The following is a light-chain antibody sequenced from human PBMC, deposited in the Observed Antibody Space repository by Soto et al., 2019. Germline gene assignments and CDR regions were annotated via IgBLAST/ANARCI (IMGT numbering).Light chain of an antibody. J-gene: IGKJ3*01. CDR2: GAS. CDR3: QQYGSSPPIT. CDR1: QSVSSSY. Sequence: EIVLTQSPGTLSLSPGERATLSCRASQSVSSSYLAWYQQKPGQAPRLLIYGASSRATGIPDRFSGSGSGTDFTLTIIRLEPEDFAVYYCQQYGSSPPITFGPGTKVEIK. V-gene: IGKV3-20*01.